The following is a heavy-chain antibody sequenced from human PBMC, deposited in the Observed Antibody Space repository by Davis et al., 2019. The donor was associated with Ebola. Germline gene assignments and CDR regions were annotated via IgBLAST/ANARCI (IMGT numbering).Heavy chain of an antibody. J-gene: IGHJ4*02. CDR3: ARVGSLLTAFDS. CDR2: MYHTESA. Sequence: SETLSLTCTVSGYSISSGYYWGWIRQPPGKGLEWIGSMYHTESAYYNPSLKSRVTISLDTSKNQFSLKLSSVTAADTALYYCARVGSLLTAFDSWGQGTLVTVSS. V-gene: IGHV4-38-2*02. D-gene: IGHD3-10*01. CDR1: GYSISSGYY.